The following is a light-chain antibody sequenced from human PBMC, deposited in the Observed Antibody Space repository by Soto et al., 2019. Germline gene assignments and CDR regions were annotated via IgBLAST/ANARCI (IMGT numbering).Light chain of an antibody. J-gene: IGKJ2*01. V-gene: IGKV1-5*03. CDR2: KAS. Sequence: DIRITQSPSTLSASVGDRVTITCRASQTFSSDLAWYQQKPGKAPKLLIYKASSLESGVRSRFSGSGSGTEFTLTISSLQPDDFATYYCQQYNSCSRTFGQGTKVDIK. CDR1: QTFSSD. CDR3: QQYNSCSRT.